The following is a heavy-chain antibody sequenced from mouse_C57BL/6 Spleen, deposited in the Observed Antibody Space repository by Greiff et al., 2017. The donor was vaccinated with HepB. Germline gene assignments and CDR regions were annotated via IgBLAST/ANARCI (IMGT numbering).Heavy chain of an antibody. D-gene: IGHD2-2*01. CDR3: AKKAGDGYGGDYAMDY. J-gene: IGHJ4*01. CDR2: IWRGGST. Sequence: QVQLKESGPGLVQPSQSLSITCTVSGFSLTSYGVHWVRQSPGKGLEWLGVIWRGGSTDYNAAFMSRLSITKDNSKSQVFFKMNSLQADETAIYYCAKKAGDGYGGDYAMDYWGQGTSVTVSS. CDR1: GFSLTSYG. V-gene: IGHV2-5*01.